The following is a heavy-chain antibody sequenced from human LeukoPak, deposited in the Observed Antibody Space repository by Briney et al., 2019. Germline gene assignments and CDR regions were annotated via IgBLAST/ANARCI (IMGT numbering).Heavy chain of an antibody. CDR1: GFTFSSYG. V-gene: IGHV3-33*06. CDR2: IWYDGSNK. J-gene: IGHJ6*03. D-gene: IGHD2-15*01. Sequence: GGSLRLSCAASGFTFSSYGMHWVRQAPGKGLEWVAVIWYDGSNKYYADSVKGRFTISRDNSKNTLYLQMNSLRAEDTAVYYCAKDDVDYYYYYMDVWGKGTTVTVSS. CDR3: AKDDVDYYYYYMDV.